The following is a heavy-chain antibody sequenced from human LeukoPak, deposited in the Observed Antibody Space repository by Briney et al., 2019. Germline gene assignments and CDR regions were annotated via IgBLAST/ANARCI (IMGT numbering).Heavy chain of an antibody. CDR1: GYTVTGYY. V-gene: IGHV1-2*02. CDR2: INPNSGGT. Sequence: ASVKVSCKASGYTVTGYYMHWVRQAPGQGLEWMGWINPNSGGTNYAQKFQGRVTMTRDTSISTAYMELSRLRSDDTAVYYCARGSFWSGYTWDYYGMDVWGQGTTVTVSS. D-gene: IGHD3-3*01. J-gene: IGHJ6*02. CDR3: ARGSFWSGYTWDYYGMDV.